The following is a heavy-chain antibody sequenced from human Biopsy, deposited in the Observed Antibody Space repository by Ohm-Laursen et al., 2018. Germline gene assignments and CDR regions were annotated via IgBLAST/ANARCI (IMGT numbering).Heavy chain of an antibody. J-gene: IGHJ5*02. Sequence: TLSLTCSVSGGSIISYYWTWIRQTPGKGLEWIGHVYNGGITNYNPSLKSRVTISKDTSKNQFSLQVNSVTAADTAVYYCARTPRDSFWSGSYKRGLWFDPWGQGTLVIVSS. V-gene: IGHV4-59*01. D-gene: IGHD3-3*01. CDR3: ARTPRDSFWSGSYKRGLWFDP. CDR1: GGSIISYY. CDR2: VYNGGIT.